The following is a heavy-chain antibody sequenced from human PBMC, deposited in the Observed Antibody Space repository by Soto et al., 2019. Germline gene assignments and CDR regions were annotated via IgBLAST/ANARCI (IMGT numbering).Heavy chain of an antibody. CDR1: GFTFSSFW. CDR3: ARDRVLRFLEWLPYYGMDV. CDR2: ISTDGTST. Sequence: GGSLRLSCAAPGFTFSSFWMHWVRQVPGKGLVWVSRISTDGTSTTYADSVKGRFTISRDNAKNSLHLEMNSLRAEDTAVYYCARDRVLRFLEWLPYYGMDVWGQGTTVTVSS. D-gene: IGHD3-3*01. J-gene: IGHJ6*02. V-gene: IGHV3-74*01.